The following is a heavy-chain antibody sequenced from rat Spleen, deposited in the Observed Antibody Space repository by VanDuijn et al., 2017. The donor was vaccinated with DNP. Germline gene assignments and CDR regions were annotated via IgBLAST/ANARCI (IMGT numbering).Heavy chain of an antibody. J-gene: IGHJ3*01. CDR1: GYSITSAY. V-gene: IGHV3-1*01. Sequence: EVQLQESGTGLVTPSQSLSLTCSVTGYSITSAYWGRIRKIPGNKMEWIGHISYSGGTRHNPSLKCRISITRDTSNNQFFLQLNSVTTDDTATYYCARSSYGSYRCFVYWGKGTLVTVSS. CDR3: ARSSYGSYRCFVY. CDR2: ISYSGGT. D-gene: IGHD1-3*01.